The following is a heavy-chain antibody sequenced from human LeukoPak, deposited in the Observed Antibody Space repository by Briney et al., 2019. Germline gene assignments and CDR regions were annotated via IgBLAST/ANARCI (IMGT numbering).Heavy chain of an antibody. V-gene: IGHV1-18*01. J-gene: IGHJ4*02. CDR3: ARHYYDSGGYNSAFDY. D-gene: IGHD3-22*01. CDR2: ISAYNGDT. Sequence: ASVKVSCKASGYTFSNYDITWVRQAPGQGLEWLGWISAYNGDTNYAQKLQGRVTMTTDTSTGTAYMELRSLRSDDTAVYYRARHYYDSGGYNSAFDYWGQGTLVTVSS. CDR1: GYTFSNYD.